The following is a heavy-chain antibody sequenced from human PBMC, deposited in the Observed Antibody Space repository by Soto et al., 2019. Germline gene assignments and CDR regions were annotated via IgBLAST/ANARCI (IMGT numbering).Heavy chain of an antibody. J-gene: IGHJ4*02. Sequence: QVQVVESGGGVVQPGRSLRLSCAASGFTFSSHAMHWVRQAPGKGLEWVALISYDGSNQHYADSVKGRFTISRDNSENTLYLQMNSLRGEDTAMYYCARDLGAWKFDYWGQGTLVTVSS. CDR2: ISYDGSNQ. CDR1: GFTFSSHA. D-gene: IGHD1-1*01. V-gene: IGHV3-30-3*01. CDR3: ARDLGAWKFDY.